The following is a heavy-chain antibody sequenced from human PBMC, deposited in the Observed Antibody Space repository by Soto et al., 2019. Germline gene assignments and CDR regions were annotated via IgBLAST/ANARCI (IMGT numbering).Heavy chain of an antibody. CDR3: TRANWYSEY. J-gene: IGHJ4*02. CDR1: GGSISNHY. Sequence: QVQLQESGPGLVKPSETLSLTCSVSGGSISNHYWSWIRQPPGKGLEWIGSIYYNGNTNYNPSLKRRVTMSVDTSRNQISLKLTTVTAADTAVYYCTRANWYSEYWGQGTLVTVSS. CDR2: IYYNGNT. D-gene: IGHD7-27*01. V-gene: IGHV4-59*11.